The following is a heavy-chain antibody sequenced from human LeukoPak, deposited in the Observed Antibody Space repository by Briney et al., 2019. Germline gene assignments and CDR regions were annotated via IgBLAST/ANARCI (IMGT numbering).Heavy chain of an antibody. CDR2: ISRGSTYI. CDR3: ARESIVVVPTPMDDASDI. D-gene: IGHD2-2*01. Sequence: GGSLRLSCVGTGFTFSTYAMNWVRQAPGKRLEWVSSISRGSTYIYYADSLRGRVTISRDDAENSLYLQMNSLRAEDTAVYYCARESIVVVPTPMDDASDIWGQGTMVTVSS. CDR1: GFTFSTYA. V-gene: IGHV3-21*06. J-gene: IGHJ3*02.